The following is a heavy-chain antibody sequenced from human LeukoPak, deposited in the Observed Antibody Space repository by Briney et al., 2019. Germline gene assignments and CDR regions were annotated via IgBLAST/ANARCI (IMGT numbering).Heavy chain of an antibody. J-gene: IGHJ6*02. D-gene: IGHD3-10*01. V-gene: IGHV4-59*01. CDR3: ARVSPGSYGMDV. CDR1: GGSISSYY. Sequence: SETLSLTCTVSGGSISSYYWSWIRQPPGKGLEWIGYIYYSGSTNYSPSLKSRVTISVDTSKNQFSLKLSSVTAADTAVYYCARVSPGSYGMDVWGQGTTVTVSS. CDR2: IYYSGST.